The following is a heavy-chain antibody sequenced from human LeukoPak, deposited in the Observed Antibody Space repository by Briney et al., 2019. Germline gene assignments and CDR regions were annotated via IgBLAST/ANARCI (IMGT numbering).Heavy chain of an antibody. CDR1: GFTFSSYA. Sequence: GGSLRLSYAASGFTFSSYAMSWVRQAPGKGLEWVSAISGSGGSTYYADSVKGRFTISRDNSKNTLYLQMNSLRAEDTAVYYCAKDPTLIAAAGTFDYWGQGTLVTVSS. J-gene: IGHJ4*02. CDR2: ISGSGGST. V-gene: IGHV3-23*01. CDR3: AKDPTLIAAAGTFDY. D-gene: IGHD6-13*01.